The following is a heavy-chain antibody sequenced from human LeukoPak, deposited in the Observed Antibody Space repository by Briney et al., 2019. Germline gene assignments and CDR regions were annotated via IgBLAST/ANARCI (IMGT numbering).Heavy chain of an antibody. V-gene: IGHV1-2*02. CDR1: GYTFIDYH. D-gene: IGHD2-15*01. J-gene: IGHJ5*01. Sequence: ASVKVSCKGSGYTFIDYHIHWVRQAPGQGLEWMGWINPNSGGTIYAQKFQGRVTMSRDTSINTAYMELSRLTSDDAAMYYCARVSCSGGTCYDLGWFDSWGQGTLVTVSS. CDR2: INPNSGGT. CDR3: ARVSCSGGTCYDLGWFDS.